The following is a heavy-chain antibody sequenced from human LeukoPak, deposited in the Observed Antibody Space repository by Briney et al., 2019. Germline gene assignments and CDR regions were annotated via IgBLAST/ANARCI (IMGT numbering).Heavy chain of an antibody. D-gene: IGHD3-10*01. CDR3: ARDVGTMVRGVIITHDFDY. Sequence: ASVKVSCKASGGTFSSYAISWVRQAPGQGLEWMGGIIPIFGTANYAQKFQGRVTITADESTGTAYMELSSLRSEDTAVYYCARDVGTMVRGVIITHDFDYWGQGTLVTVSS. J-gene: IGHJ4*02. CDR1: GGTFSSYA. V-gene: IGHV1-69*01. CDR2: IIPIFGTA.